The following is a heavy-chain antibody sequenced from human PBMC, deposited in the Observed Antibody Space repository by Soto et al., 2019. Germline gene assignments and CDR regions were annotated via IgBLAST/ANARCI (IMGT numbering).Heavy chain of an antibody. J-gene: IGHJ4*02. D-gene: IGHD5-12*01. Sequence: SVKVSCKASGGTFSSYAISRVRQAPGQGLEWMGGIIPIFGTANYAQKLQGRVTITADKSTSTAYMELSSLRSEDTAVYYCARRSSGYATFDYWGQGTLVTVSS. V-gene: IGHV1-69*06. CDR3: ARRSSGYATFDY. CDR1: GGTFSSYA. CDR2: IIPIFGTA.